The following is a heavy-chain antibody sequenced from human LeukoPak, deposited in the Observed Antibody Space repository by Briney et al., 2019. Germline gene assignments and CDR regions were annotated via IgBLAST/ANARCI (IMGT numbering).Heavy chain of an antibody. CDR2: ISSSGSTI. V-gene: IGHV3-11*01. CDR1: GFTFSDYY. D-gene: IGHD3-3*01. CDR3: ARAYYTPFFQH. Sequence: GGSLRLSCAASGFTFSDYYMSWIRQAPGKGLEWVSYISSSGSTIYYADSVKGRFTLSRDNAKNSLYLQMNSLRAEDTAVYYCARAYYTPFFQHWGQGTLVTVSS. J-gene: IGHJ1*01.